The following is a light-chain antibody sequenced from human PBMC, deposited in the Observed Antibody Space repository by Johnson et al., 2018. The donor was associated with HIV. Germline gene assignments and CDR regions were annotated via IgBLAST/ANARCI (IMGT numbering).Light chain of an antibody. CDR2: DNN. Sequence: QSVLTQPPSVSAAPGQKVTISCSGSSSNIGNNYVSWYQQLPGTAPKLLIFDNNKRPSGIPDRFSGSKSGTSATLGITGLQTGDEADNYCGTWDNSLNPAYVFGTGTKVTVL. V-gene: IGLV1-51*01. CDR3: GTWDNSLNPAYV. CDR1: SSNIGNNY. J-gene: IGLJ1*01.